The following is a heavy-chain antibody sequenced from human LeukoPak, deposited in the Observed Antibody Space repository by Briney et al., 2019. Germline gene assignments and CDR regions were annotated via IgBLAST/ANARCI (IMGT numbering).Heavy chain of an antibody. CDR3: ARDESVQVSSGYQLFDY. V-gene: IGHV4-34*01. CDR1: GGSFSGYY. J-gene: IGHJ4*02. CDR2: INHSGST. D-gene: IGHD3-22*01. Sequence: SETLSLTCAVYGGSFSGYYWSWIRQPPGKGLEWIGEINHSGSTNYNPSLKSRVTISVDTSKNQFSLRLSSLTAADTAVYYCARDESVQVSSGYQLFDYWGQGTLVTVSS.